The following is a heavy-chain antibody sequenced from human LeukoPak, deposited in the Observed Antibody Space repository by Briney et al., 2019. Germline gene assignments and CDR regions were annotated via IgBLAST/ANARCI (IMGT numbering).Heavy chain of an antibody. J-gene: IGHJ4*02. V-gene: IGHV1-46*01. CDR3: ARDYCSGGSCYPHRNYYFDY. CDR1: GYTFTSYY. D-gene: IGHD2-15*01. Sequence: ASVKVSCKASGYTFTSYYMHWVRQAPGQGLEWMGIINPSGGSTSYAQKFQVRVTMTRDTSTSTAYMELSSLRSEDTAVYYCARDYCSGGSCYPHRNYYFDYWGQGTLVTVSS. CDR2: INPSGGST.